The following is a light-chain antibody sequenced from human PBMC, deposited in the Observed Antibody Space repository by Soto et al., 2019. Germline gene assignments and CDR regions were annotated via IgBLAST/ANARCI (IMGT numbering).Light chain of an antibody. CDR3: ASYTGSSTVV. V-gene: IGLV2-14*03. Sequence: QSALTQPASVSGSPGQAITISCTGTSSDVGGYNYVSWYQHHPGKAPKLMIYDVDDRPSGVSNRFSGSKSGNTASLTISGLQAEDEADYFCASYTGSSTVVFGGGTQLTVL. CDR1: SSDVGGYNY. CDR2: DVD. J-gene: IGLJ7*01.